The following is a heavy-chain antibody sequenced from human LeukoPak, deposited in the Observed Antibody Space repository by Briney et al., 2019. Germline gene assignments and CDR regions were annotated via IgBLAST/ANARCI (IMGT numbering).Heavy chain of an antibody. J-gene: IGHJ3*02. CDR1: GFTVSSNY. D-gene: IGHD3-22*01. CDR3: ARLGDSSGYGTFDI. V-gene: IGHV3-53*01. Sequence: PGGSLRLSCAASGFTVSSNYMSWVRQAPGKGLEWVSVIYSGGSTYYADSVKGRFTISRDNSKNTLYLQMNSLRAEDTAVYYCARLGDSSGYGTFDIWGQGTMVTVSS. CDR2: IYSGGST.